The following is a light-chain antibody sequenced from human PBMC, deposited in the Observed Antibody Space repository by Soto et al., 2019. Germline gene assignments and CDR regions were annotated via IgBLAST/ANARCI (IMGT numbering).Light chain of an antibody. CDR2: EVS. CDR1: SSDVGGYNY. CDR3: SSYSTSSPWV. Sequence: QSALTQPASVSGSPGQSITISCTGTSSDVGGYNYVSWYQQHPGKAPKLMIYEVSNRPSGVSNRFSGSKSGNTASLPISGLQAEDEADYYCSSYSTSSPWVFGGGTKVTVL. V-gene: IGLV2-14*01. J-gene: IGLJ3*02.